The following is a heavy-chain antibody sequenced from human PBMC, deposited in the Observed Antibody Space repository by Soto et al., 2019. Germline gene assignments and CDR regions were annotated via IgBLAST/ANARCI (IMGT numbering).Heavy chain of an antibody. CDR1: GFTFDDYA. V-gene: IGHV3-9*01. J-gene: IGHJ6*02. CDR3: AKDAMTMVRGVISYYGMDV. Sequence: EVQLVESGGGLVQPGRSLRLSCAASGFTFDDYAMHWVRQAPGKGLEWVSGISWNSGSIGYADSVKGRFTISRDNAKNSLYLQMNSLRAEHTALYYCAKDAMTMVRGVISYYGMDVWGQGTTVTVSS. D-gene: IGHD3-10*01. CDR2: ISWNSGSI.